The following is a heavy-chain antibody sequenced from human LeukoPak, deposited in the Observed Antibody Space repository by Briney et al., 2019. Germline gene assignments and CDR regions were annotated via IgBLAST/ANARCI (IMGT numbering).Heavy chain of an antibody. CDR1: GFTFSNAW. D-gene: IGHD4-17*01. CDR3: TADVPNDDGDYVPIDY. V-gene: IGHV3-15*01. CDR2: IKSKRDGGTT. J-gene: IGHJ4*02. Sequence: PGGSLRLSCAVSGFTFSNAWMTWFRQAPGKGLEWVGRIKSKRDGGTTGYAAPGKGRFTISRDDSENTLYLQMNSLKTEDTAVYYCTADVPNDDGDYVPIDYWGQGTLVTVSS.